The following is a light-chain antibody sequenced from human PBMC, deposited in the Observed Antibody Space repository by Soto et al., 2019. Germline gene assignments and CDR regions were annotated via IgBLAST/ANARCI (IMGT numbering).Light chain of an antibody. V-gene: IGKV3D-15*01. CDR3: QQYNDWPLT. J-gene: IGKJ4*01. CDR2: GAS. CDR1: QNVDTN. Sequence: EIVLTQSPGTLSLSPGERATLSCRASQNVDTNYLAWYQQKPGQAPRLLIYGASTRATSIPARFSGSGSGTDFTLTISSLQSEDFAVYYCQQYNDWPLTFGGGTKVDI.